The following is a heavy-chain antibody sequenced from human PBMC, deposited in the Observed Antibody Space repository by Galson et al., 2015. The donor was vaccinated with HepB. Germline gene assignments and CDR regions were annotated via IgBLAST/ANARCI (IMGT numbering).Heavy chain of an antibody. Sequence: SVKVSCKASGYTFTAYYIHWVRQAPGQGLEWMGRINPHSGDTTYAQKFQGRVTMTRDTSINTAYMELTRLRSDDTAMYYCARDPGSKIDYWGQGPLVTVSS. CDR1: GYTFTAYY. CDR2: INPHSGDT. V-gene: IGHV1-2*06. J-gene: IGHJ4*02. CDR3: ARDPGSKIDY.